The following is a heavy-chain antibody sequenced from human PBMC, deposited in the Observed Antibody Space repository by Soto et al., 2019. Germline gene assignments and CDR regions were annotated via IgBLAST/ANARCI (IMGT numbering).Heavy chain of an antibody. CDR2: IYYSGST. V-gene: IGHV4-59*08. Sequence: QVQLQESGPGLVKPSETLSLTCTVSGGSISSYYWSWIRQPPGKGLEWIGYIYYSGSTNYNPSLMSRVTISVDTSKNQFSLKLSSVTAADTAVYYCERAVDGSGSYYYWGQGTLVTVSS. J-gene: IGHJ4*02. D-gene: IGHD3-10*01. CDR1: GGSISSYY. CDR3: ERAVDGSGSYYY.